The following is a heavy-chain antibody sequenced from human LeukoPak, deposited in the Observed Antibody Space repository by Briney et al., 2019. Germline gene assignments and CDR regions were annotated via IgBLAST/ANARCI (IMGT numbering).Heavy chain of an antibody. CDR2: IYYSGST. D-gene: IGHD3-10*01. CDR3: ARDLRITMVRGDHFDY. CDR1: GGSISSSTYY. J-gene: IGHJ4*02. V-gene: IGHV4-39*07. Sequence: SETLSLTCTVSGGSISSSTYYWGWIRQPPGKGLEWIGSIYYSGSTYYNPSLKSRVTISLDTSKNQFSLKLSSMTAADTAVYYCARDLRITMVRGDHFDYWGQGTLVTVSS.